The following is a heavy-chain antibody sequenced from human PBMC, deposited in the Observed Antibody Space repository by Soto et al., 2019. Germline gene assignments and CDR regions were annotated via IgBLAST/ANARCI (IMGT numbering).Heavy chain of an antibody. Sequence: QVQLVQSGAEMKKPGSSVKVSCKASGGIFGTYTINWVRQAPGQGLEWMGRIIPLLNKADYAQKFQGRVTITVERCADTAYMWVGRLSCGDTAVYNCAGGDHGWLEPWGQGSLVTVSS. J-gene: IGHJ5*02. CDR1: GGIFGTYT. CDR2: IIPLLNKA. D-gene: IGHD3-16*01. V-gene: IGHV1-69*02. CDR3: AGGDHGWLEP.